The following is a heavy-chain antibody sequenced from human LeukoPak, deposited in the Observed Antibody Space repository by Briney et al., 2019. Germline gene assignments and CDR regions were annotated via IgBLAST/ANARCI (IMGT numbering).Heavy chain of an antibody. J-gene: IGHJ4*02. CDR1: GFSFSNYG. Sequence: GGSPRLSCAASGFSFSNYGMSWVRQAPGEGLEWVSAISDSTWYADSVKGRFTISRDSSQNTVYLQMNSLRAEDTAVYYCAKDRRSYGGTSFDSWGQGTLVTVSS. CDR3: AKDRRSYGGTSFDS. D-gene: IGHD4-23*01. CDR2: ISDST. V-gene: IGHV3-23*01.